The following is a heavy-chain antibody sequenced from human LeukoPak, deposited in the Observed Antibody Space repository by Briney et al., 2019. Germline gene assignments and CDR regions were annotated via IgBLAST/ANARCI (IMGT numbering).Heavy chain of an antibody. V-gene: IGHV1-2*02. D-gene: IGHD1-14*01. CDR2: ITPHNGGT. J-gene: IGHJ5*02. Sequence: ASVKVSCTASGYTLTGYYIHWVRQAPGQGLEWMGWITPHNGGTNYAQKFQGGVTMTRDTSISTAYMELSRLRSDDTAVYHCARTKNLYPGWFDPWGQGTLVTVSS. CDR1: GYTLTGYY. CDR3: ARTKNLYPGWFDP.